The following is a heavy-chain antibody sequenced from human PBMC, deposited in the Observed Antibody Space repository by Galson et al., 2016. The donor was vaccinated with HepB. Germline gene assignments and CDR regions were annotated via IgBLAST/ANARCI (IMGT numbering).Heavy chain of an antibody. CDR2: IYPGDSDT. V-gene: IGHV5-51*01. CDR1: GSSFTHHW. Sequence: QSGAEVTKPGESLKISCKGSGSSFTHHWIGWVRQMPGKGLEWMGIIYPGDSDTRYSPSFKGQVTISADKSITTAYLQWSSLKASDTAMYYCALCESRTSWEYFHHWGQGTLVTVSS. CDR3: ALCESRTSWEYFHH. D-gene: IGHD2-2*01. J-gene: IGHJ1*01.